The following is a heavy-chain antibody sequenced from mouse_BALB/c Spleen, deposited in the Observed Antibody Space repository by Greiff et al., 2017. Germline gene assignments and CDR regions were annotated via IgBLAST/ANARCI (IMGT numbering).Heavy chain of an antibody. V-gene: IGHV3-6*02. CDR3: ARAGTWGYYFDY. CDR1: GYSITSGYY. CDR2: ISYDGSN. J-gene: IGHJ2*01. D-gene: IGHD3-3*01. Sequence: EVKLLESGPGLVKPSQSLSLTCSVTGYSITSGYYWNWIRQFPGNKLEWMGYISYDGSNNYNPSLKNRISITRDTSKNQFFLKLNSVTTEDTATYYCARAGTWGYYFDYWGQGTTLTVSS.